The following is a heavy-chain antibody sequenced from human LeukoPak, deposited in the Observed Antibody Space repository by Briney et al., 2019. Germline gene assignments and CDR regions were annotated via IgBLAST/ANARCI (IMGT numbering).Heavy chain of an antibody. CDR2: IDWDDDE. D-gene: IGHD2-8*01. CDR1: GFSLTTRGMC. CDR3: ARGVNWFDP. V-gene: IGHV2-70*11. Sequence: SGPTLVNPTQTLTLTCTFSGFSLTTRGMCVSWIRQPPGKALEWLARIDWDDDEYYSTSLQTRLTISKDTSKNQVVLTMANMDPVDTATYYCARGVNWFDPWGQGTLVTVSS. J-gene: IGHJ5*02.